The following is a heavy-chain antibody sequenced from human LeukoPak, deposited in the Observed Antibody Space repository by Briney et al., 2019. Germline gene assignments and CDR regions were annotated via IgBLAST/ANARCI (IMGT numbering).Heavy chain of an antibody. D-gene: IGHD1-26*01. V-gene: IGHV3-21*01. Sequence: GGSLRLSCAASGFTFSSYSMNWVRQAPGKGLEWVSSISSSSSYIYYADSVEGRFTISRDNAKNSLYLQMNSLRAEDTAVYYCARDFTSRREDAFDIWGQGTMVTVSS. J-gene: IGHJ3*02. CDR1: GFTFSSYS. CDR2: ISSSSSYI. CDR3: ARDFTSRREDAFDI.